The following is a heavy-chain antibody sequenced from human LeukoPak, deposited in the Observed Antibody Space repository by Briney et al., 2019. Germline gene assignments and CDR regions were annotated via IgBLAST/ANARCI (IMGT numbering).Heavy chain of an antibody. CDR3: LSPADFLPGYPYYYSGMDV. V-gene: IGHV1-8*01. CDR2: MNPNSGNT. J-gene: IGHJ6*02. CDR1: GYTFTSYD. D-gene: IGHD3-9*01. Sequence: ASVKVSCKASGYTFTSYDINWVRQATGQGLEWMGWMNPNSGNTGYAQKFQGRVTMTRNTSISTAYMELSSLRSEDTAVYYCLSPADFLPGYPYYYSGMDVWGQGTTVTVSS.